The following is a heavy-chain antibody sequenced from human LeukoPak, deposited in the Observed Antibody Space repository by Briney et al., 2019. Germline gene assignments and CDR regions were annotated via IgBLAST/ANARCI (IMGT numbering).Heavy chain of an antibody. Sequence: SVKVSCKASGGTFSSYAISWVRQAPGQGLEWMGGIIPIFGTANYAQKLQGRVTITTDESTSTAYMELSSLRSEDTAVYYCASRAAAGIRDDAFDIWGQGTMVAVSS. CDR3: ASRAAAGIRDDAFDI. D-gene: IGHD6-13*01. J-gene: IGHJ3*02. CDR2: IIPIFGTA. CDR1: GGTFSSYA. V-gene: IGHV1-69*05.